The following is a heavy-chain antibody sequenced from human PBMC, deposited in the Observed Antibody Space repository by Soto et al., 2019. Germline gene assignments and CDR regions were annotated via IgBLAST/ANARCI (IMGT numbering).Heavy chain of an antibody. J-gene: IGHJ6*02. CDR3: AQGRDLLYYGMDV. CDR2: IYYSGST. Sequence: QLQLQESGPGLVKPSETLSLTCTVSGGSISSSSYYWGWIRQPPGKGLEWIGSIYYSGSTYYNPSLKSRVTISVDTSKNQFSLKLSSVTAADTAVYYWAQGRDLLYYGMDVWGQGTTVTVSS. CDR1: GGSISSSSYY. V-gene: IGHV4-39*01. D-gene: IGHD2-15*01.